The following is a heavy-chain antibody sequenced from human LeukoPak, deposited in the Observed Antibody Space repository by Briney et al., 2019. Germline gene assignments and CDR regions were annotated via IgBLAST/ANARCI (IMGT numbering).Heavy chain of an antibody. CDR1: GFTFDDYA. CDR2: ISWNSGSI. D-gene: IGHD3-16*01. CDR3: AKGNLGDYFDY. J-gene: IGHJ4*02. Sequence: GGSLRLSCAASGFTFDDYAMHWVRQAPGKGLEWVSGISWNSGSIGYADSVKGRFTISRDNAKNSLYLQMNSLRAEDTALYYRAKGNLGDYFDYWGQGTLVTVSS. V-gene: IGHV3-9*01.